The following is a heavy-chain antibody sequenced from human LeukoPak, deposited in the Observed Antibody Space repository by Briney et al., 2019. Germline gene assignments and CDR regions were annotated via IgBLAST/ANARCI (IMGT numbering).Heavy chain of an antibody. CDR2: IYYSGST. J-gene: IGHJ6*02. CDR1: GGSISSGGYY. Sequence: PSQTLSLTCTVSGGSISSGGYYWSWIRQHPGKGLEWIGYIYYSGSTYYNPPLKSRVTISVDTSKNQFSLKLSSVTAADTAVYYCARGGGYSYGYFYYYYYGMDVWGQGTTVTVSS. D-gene: IGHD5-18*01. CDR3: ARGGGYSYGYFYYYYYGMDV. V-gene: IGHV4-31*03.